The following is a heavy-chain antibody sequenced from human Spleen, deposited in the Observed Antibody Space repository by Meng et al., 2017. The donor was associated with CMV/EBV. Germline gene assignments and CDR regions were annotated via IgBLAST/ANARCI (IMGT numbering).Heavy chain of an antibody. CDR3: AREGGDLLISYFDY. V-gene: IGHV3-21*01. J-gene: IGHJ4*02. Sequence: SGCTFSYYSINWVRQAPGKGLEWVASISSTSAYIYYADSVKGRFTISRDNAKTSVYLLMNSLTAEDTAIYYCAREGGDLLISYFDYWGQGTLVTVSS. D-gene: IGHD2-21*02. CDR2: ISSTSAYI. CDR1: GCTFSYYS.